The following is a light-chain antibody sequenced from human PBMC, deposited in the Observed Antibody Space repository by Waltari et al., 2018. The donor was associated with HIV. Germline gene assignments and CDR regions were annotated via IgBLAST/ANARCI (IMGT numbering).Light chain of an antibody. CDR2: EDS. Sequence: SYELTQPPSVSVSPGQTARITCSGDALPKKFASWYQQKSGQAPVLAIYEDSKRPSGIPQRFSGSSSGTMAALTISGAQVADEADYYCYSTDNSGTHIRVFGGGTKLTVL. J-gene: IGLJ2*01. CDR3: YSTDNSGTHIRV. V-gene: IGLV3-10*01. CDR1: ALPKKF.